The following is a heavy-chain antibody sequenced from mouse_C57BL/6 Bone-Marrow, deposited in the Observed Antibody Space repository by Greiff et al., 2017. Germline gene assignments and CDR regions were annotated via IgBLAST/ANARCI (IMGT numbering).Heavy chain of an antibody. Sequence: EVKVEESGGDLAKPGGSLKLSCAASGFTFSSYGMSWVRQTPDKRLEWVATISSGGSYTYYPDSVKGRFTISRDNSKNTLYLQMSSLKSEDTAMYYCARRHCAWCAYWGQGTLVTVSA. V-gene: IGHV5-6*02. CDR3: ARRHCAWCAY. CDR2: ISSGGSYT. CDR1: GFTFSSYG. J-gene: IGHJ3*01.